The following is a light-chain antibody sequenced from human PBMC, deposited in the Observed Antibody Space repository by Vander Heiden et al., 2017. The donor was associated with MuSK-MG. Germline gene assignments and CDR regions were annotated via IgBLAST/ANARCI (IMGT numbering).Light chain of an antibody. V-gene: IGKV3-15*01. Sequence: EIVMTQSPATLSVSPGERATLSCRASQGVSSNLAWYQHKPGQAPRLLIHGASTRATGITARFSGSGSETEFTLTISSLQSEDFAVYYCQQYNNWPPFTFGPGTKVDIK. CDR2: GAS. CDR3: QQYNNWPPFT. J-gene: IGKJ3*01. CDR1: QGVSSN.